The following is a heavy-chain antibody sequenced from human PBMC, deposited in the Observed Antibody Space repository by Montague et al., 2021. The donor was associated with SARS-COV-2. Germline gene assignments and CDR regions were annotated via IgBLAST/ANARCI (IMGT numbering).Heavy chain of an antibody. CDR2: ISISGST. J-gene: IGHJ4*02. CDR1: GGSISSGSYY. CDR3: ARDIAVAGLCDY. Sequence: TLSLTCTVSGGSISSGSYYWSWIRQPAGKGLEWIWRISISGSTNYNPSLKSRVTISVDTSKNQFSLKLSSVTAADTAVYYCARDIAVAGLCDYWGQGTLVTVSS. V-gene: IGHV4-61*02. D-gene: IGHD6-19*01.